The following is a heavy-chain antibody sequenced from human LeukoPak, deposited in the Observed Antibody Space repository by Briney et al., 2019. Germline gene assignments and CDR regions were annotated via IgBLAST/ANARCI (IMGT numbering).Heavy chain of an antibody. J-gene: IGHJ4*02. Sequence: PGRSLRLSCVASGFTFSSYAMHWVRQAPGKGLEGVAVISYDGSNKYYADSVKGRFTISRDNSKNTLYLQMNSLRAEDTAVYYCARDGGSVFDYWGQGTLVTVSS. CDR2: ISYDGSNK. CDR1: GFTFSSYA. V-gene: IGHV3-30-3*01. CDR3: ARDGGSVFDY. D-gene: IGHD3-16*01.